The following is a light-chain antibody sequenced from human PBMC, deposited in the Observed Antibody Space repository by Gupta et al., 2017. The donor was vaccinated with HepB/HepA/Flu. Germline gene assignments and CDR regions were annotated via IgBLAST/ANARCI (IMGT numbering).Light chain of an antibody. V-gene: IGLV3-21*03. CDR2: DDG. CDR3: QGWHTTSDHYV. J-gene: IGLJ1*01. Sequence: SYVLTQPPSVSVAPGKTARITCGGDNIGKYVVHWYLQRPGQAPVLVGFDDGDRPSGIPERFCGSNSGNTATLTISRVEAGDEADYYCQGWHTTSDHYVSGPGTQVTVL. CDR1: NIGKYV.